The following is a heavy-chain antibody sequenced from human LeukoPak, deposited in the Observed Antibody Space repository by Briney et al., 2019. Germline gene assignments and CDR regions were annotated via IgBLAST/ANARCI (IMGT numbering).Heavy chain of an antibody. CDR2: IYYSGST. Sequence: SETLSLTCTVSGGSISSGDYYWSWIRQPPGKGLEWIGYIYYSGSTYYNPSLKSRVTISVDTSKNQFSLKLSSVTAADSAVYYCARNPGFWSGYYTYWGQGILVTVSS. D-gene: IGHD3-3*01. CDR3: ARNPGFWSGYYTY. V-gene: IGHV4-30-4*08. CDR1: GGSISSGDYY. J-gene: IGHJ4*02.